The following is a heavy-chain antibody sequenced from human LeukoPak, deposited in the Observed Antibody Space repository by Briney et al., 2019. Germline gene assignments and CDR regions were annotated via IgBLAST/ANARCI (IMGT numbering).Heavy chain of an antibody. Sequence: GGSLRLSCAASGFTVSSNYMSWVRQAPGKGLEWVSVIYSGGSTYYADSVKGRFTISRDNAKNSLYLQMNSLRAEDTAVYYCASSGRWYSSSWYEDYWGQGTLVTVSS. CDR2: IYSGGST. D-gene: IGHD6-13*01. CDR3: ASSGRWYSSSWYEDY. CDR1: GFTVSSNY. V-gene: IGHV3-66*01. J-gene: IGHJ4*02.